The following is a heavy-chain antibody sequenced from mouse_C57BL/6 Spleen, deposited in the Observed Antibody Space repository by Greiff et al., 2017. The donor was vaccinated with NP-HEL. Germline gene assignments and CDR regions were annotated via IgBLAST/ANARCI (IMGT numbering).Heavy chain of an antibody. CDR2: IDPEDGET. Sequence: VQLKESGAELVKPGASVKLSCTASGFNIKDYYMHWVKQRAEQGLEWIGRIDPEDGETKYAPKFQGKATITADTSSNTAYLQLSSLTSEDTAVYYCASTTVVAGYYFDYWGQGTTLTVSS. J-gene: IGHJ2*01. CDR1: GFNIKDYY. V-gene: IGHV14-2*01. CDR3: ASTTVVAGYYFDY. D-gene: IGHD1-1*01.